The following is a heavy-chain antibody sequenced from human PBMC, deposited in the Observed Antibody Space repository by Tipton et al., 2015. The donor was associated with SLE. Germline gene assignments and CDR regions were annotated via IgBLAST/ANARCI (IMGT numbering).Heavy chain of an antibody. J-gene: IGHJ4*02. Sequence: TLSLTCSVSGGSISSGDWWSWVRQPPGKGLEWIGEIYHNGATNYNPALKSRVIISVDTSKNQISLKLRSVTATDTAVYYCARVDTAMVFPFGGYYLDYWGQGILVTVSS. CDR1: GGSISSGDW. V-gene: IGHV4-4*02. CDR2: IYHNGAT. D-gene: IGHD5-18*01. CDR3: ARVDTAMVFPFGGYYLDY.